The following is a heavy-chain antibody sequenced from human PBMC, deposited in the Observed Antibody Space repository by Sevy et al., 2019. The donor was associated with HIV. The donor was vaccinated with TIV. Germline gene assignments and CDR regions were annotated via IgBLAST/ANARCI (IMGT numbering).Heavy chain of an antibody. J-gene: IGHJ5*02. CDR1: SDNY. V-gene: IGHV3-11*04. CDR2: ISPSGRTI. CDR3: AGGKYWFDP. Sequence: GGSLRLSCAASSDNYMSWIRQAPGKGPEWVSHISPSGRTISYADPVKGRFTISRDNAKNSVYLQMNSLRAEDTAVYYCAGGKYWFDPWGQGTLVTVSS.